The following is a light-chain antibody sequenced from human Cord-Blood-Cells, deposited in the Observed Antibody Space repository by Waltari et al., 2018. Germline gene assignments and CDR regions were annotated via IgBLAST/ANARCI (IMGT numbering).Light chain of an antibody. CDR1: QSVLYSSNNKNY. CDR2: WAS. V-gene: IGKV4-1*01. Sequence: DIVVTQYPDSLAVSLGERATINCKSSQSVLYSSNNKNYLAWYQQKPGQPPKLLIYWASTRESGVPDRFSGSGSGIDFTLTISSLQAEDVAVYYCQQYYSTPLTFGQGTKVEIK. CDR3: QQYYSTPLT. J-gene: IGKJ1*01.